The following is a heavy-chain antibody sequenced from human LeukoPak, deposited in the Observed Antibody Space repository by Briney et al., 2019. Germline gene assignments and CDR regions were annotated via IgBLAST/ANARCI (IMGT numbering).Heavy chain of an antibody. CDR2: IKQGGGET. CDR1: GFPFSSYW. Sequence: PGGSLRLSCAASGFPFSSYWMAWVRQAPGKGLEWVASIKQGGGETFYVDSVKGRFTISRDNAKNSLYLQMNSLRAEDTAVYYCARIVGATRYFDYWGQGTLVTVSS. V-gene: IGHV3-7*01. D-gene: IGHD1-26*01. J-gene: IGHJ4*02. CDR3: ARIVGATRYFDY.